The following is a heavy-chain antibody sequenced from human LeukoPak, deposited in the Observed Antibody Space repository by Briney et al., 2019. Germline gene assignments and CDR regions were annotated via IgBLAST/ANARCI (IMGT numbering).Heavy chain of an antibody. CDR3: ARAGPWQIDP. Sequence: SETLSLTCAVYGGSFSGYYWSWIRQPPGKGLEWIGEINHSGSTNYNPSLKSRVTISVDRSKNHFSLKLKSVTNADTAVYYCARAGPWQIDPWGQGILVTVSS. CDR1: GGSFSGYY. CDR2: INHSGST. V-gene: IGHV4-34*01. J-gene: IGHJ5*02. D-gene: IGHD3-10*01.